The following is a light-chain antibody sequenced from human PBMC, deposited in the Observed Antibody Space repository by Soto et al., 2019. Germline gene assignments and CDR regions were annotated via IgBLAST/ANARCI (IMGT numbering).Light chain of an antibody. CDR1: QSISSW. J-gene: IGKJ4*01. Sequence: DIQMTQSTSTLSASVGDRVTITCRASQSISSWLAWYQQKPGKAPKLLIYKASSLESGVPSRLSGSGSGTEFTLTISSLQPDDFATYYCQQYNSYPLTFGGGTKVDIK. CDR3: QQYNSYPLT. V-gene: IGKV1-5*03. CDR2: KAS.